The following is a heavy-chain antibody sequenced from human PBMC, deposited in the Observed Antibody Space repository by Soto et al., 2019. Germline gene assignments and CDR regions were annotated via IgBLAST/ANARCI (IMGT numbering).Heavy chain of an antibody. CDR1: GGSISSGGYY. D-gene: IGHD2-21*02. Sequence: QVQLQESGPGLVKPSQTLSLTCTVSGGSISSGGYYWSWIRQHPGKGLEWIGYIYYSGSTYYNPSLTRRVTISVDTSKNQFSLKLSSVTAADTAVYYCARVCGVDCHHGMDVWGQGTTVPVSS. CDR3: ARVCGVDCHHGMDV. V-gene: IGHV4-31*03. J-gene: IGHJ6*02. CDR2: IYYSGST.